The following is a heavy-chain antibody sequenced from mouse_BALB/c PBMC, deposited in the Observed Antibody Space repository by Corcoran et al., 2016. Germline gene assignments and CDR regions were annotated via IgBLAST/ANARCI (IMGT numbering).Heavy chain of an antibody. Sequence: QIQLVQSGPELKKPGETVRISCKASGYTFTTAGMQGVQKMPGDGLKWMGWINTHSGVSKYAEDFKGRFAFSLETTASTAYLHISNLKNEDTDTDFGARGNWYFDGGAAGTAVTVTS. J-gene: IGHJ1*01. CDR3: ARGNWYFDG. CDR1: GYTFTTAG. V-gene: IGHV9-4*02. CDR2: INTHSGVS.